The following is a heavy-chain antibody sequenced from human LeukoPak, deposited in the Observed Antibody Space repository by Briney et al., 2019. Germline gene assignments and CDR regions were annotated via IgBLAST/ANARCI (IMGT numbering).Heavy chain of an antibody. CDR1: GGTFSSYA. J-gene: IGHJ3*02. CDR2: IIPIFGTA. V-gene: IGHV1-69*06. Sequence: GASVKVSCKASGGTFSSYAISWVRQAPGQGLEWMGGIIPIFGTANYAQKFQGRVTITADKSTSTAYMELSSLRSEDTAVYYCARHVGGRKQSLTDAFDIWGQGTMVTVSS. CDR3: ARHVGGRKQSLTDAFDI. D-gene: IGHD3-16*01.